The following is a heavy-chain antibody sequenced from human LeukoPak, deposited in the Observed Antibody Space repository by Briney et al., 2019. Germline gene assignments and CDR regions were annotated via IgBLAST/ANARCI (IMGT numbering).Heavy chain of an antibody. V-gene: IGHV1-18*01. CDR2: ISAYNGNT. CDR3: ARCLGGSGSYYRSFDY. Sequence: ASVKVSCKASGYTFTSYGISWVRQAPGQGLEWMGWISAYNGNTNYAQKLQGRVTMTTDTSTSTAYMELRRLRSDDTAVYYCARCLGGSGSYYRSFDYWGQGTLVTVSS. D-gene: IGHD1-26*01. J-gene: IGHJ4*02. CDR1: GYTFTSYG.